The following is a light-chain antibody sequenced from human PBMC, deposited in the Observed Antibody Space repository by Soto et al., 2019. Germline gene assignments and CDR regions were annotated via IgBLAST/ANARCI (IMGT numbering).Light chain of an antibody. J-gene: IGLJ1*01. CDR2: EGG. CDR3: CSYAGSGTFYV. V-gene: IGLV2-23*01. Sequence: QSALTHPASVSGSPGQSITISCTGSSSGVVSYLLVSWYQQYPGKAPKLIIYEGGKRPSGVSSRFSGSKSGDTASLTISGLQAEDEADYFCCSYAGSGTFYVFGTGTKVTVL. CDR1: SSGVVSYLL.